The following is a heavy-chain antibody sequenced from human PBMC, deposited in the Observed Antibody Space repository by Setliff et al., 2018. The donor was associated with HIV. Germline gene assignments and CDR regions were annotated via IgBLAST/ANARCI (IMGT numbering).Heavy chain of an antibody. J-gene: IGHJ5*02. CDR3: ARGRTQWPNYNYFDP. D-gene: IGHD6-19*01. CDR2: AYHRGNT. Sequence: SETLSLTCAVSGVSTSNNNYWWSWVRQPPGKGLEWIGEAYHRGNTNYNPSLKSRVTMSVDTSKSQFSLKLSSLTAADTAVYYCARGRTQWPNYNYFDPWGLGTLVTVSS. CDR1: GVSTSNNNYW. V-gene: IGHV4-4*02.